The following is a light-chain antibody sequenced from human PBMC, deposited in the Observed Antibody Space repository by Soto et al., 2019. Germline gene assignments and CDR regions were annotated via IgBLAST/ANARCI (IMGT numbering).Light chain of an antibody. Sequence: MTQSPSTLSASVGDTVTVTCRASQSVSGWLAWYQQKPGEAPKLLIYDASALPRGVPSRFSGSGAGTKFTLAIASLQPDDFATYYCQQYETFSGTFGPGTKVDIK. J-gene: IGKJ1*01. CDR1: QSVSGW. V-gene: IGKV1-5*01. CDR3: QQYETFSGT. CDR2: DAS.